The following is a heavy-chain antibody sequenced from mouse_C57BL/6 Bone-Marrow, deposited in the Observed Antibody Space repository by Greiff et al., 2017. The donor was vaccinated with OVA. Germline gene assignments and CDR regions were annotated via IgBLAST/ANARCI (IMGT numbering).Heavy chain of an antibody. CDR3: ARIGGDGYYPAWFAY. Sequence: QVQLQQPGAELVKPGASVKLSCKASGYTFTSYWMHWVKQRPGQGLEWIGMIHPNSGSTNYNEKFKSKATLTVDKSSSTAYMQLSSLTSEDSAVYYCARIGGDGYYPAWFAYWGQGTLVTVSA. J-gene: IGHJ3*01. CDR1: GYTFTSYW. V-gene: IGHV1-64*01. CDR2: IHPNSGST. D-gene: IGHD2-3*01.